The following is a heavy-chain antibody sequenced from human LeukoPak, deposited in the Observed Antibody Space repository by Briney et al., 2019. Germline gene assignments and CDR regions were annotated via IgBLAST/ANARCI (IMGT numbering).Heavy chain of an antibody. CDR2: IYSGGST. Sequence: GGSLRLSCAASGFTVSSNYMSWVRQAPGKGLEWVSVIYSGGSTYYAASVKGRFTISRDNSKNTLYLQMNSLRAEDTAVYYCASGGFLEWLGEDYFDYWGQGTLVTVSS. CDR3: ASGGFLEWLGEDYFDY. J-gene: IGHJ4*02. D-gene: IGHD3-3*01. V-gene: IGHV3-66*01. CDR1: GFTVSSNY.